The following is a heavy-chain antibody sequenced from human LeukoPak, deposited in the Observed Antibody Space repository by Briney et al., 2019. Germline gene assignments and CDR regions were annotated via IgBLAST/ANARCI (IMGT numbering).Heavy chain of an antibody. J-gene: IGHJ4*02. CDR3: VRAAAEDY. V-gene: IGHV3-21*01. Sequence: GGSLRLSCVASGFTFSSYNMNWVRQAPGKGLEWVSSISSSSSYINYADSVKGRFTISRDNAKNSLHLQMNSLRADDTAVYYCVRAAAEDYWGQGTLVTVSS. CDR1: GFTFSSYN. CDR2: ISSSSSYI. D-gene: IGHD6-13*01.